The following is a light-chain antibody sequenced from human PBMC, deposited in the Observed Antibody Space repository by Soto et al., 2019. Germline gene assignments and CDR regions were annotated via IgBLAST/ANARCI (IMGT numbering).Light chain of an antibody. CDR1: SSNIGTSD. CDR2: KND. J-gene: IGLJ3*02. V-gene: IGLV1-47*01. CDR3: ATLDDSLSAWL. Sequence: QSVLTQPPSASGTPGQRVIISCSGSSSNIGTSDVYWYKQFQGTAPKLLIYKNDQRPSGVPERFSSSKSGPSASLAISGLRSEDEADYYCATLDDSLSAWLFGGGTKRTVL.